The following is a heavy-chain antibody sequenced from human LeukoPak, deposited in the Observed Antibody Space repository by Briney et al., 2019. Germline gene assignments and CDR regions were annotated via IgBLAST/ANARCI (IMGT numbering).Heavy chain of an antibody. J-gene: IGHJ3*02. CDR3: ARVGITDSFDI. CDR2: IFYSGST. Sequence: SETLSLTCTVSGDSISRFYWSWIRQPPGKGLEWIGYIFYSGSTNYNPSLKSRVTISLDTSKKYFSLRLNSVTAVDTAVYYCARVGITDSFDIWGQGTMVTVS. D-gene: IGHD3-10*01. V-gene: IGHV4-59*01. CDR1: GDSISRFY.